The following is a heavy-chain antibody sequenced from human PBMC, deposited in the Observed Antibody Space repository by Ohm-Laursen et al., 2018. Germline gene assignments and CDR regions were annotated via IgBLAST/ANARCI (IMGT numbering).Heavy chain of an antibody. CDR1: GFTFSSYE. Sequence: GSLRLSCAASGFTFSSYEMNWVRQAPGKGLEWVSYISSSGSTIYYADSVKGRFTISRDNAKNSLYLQMNSLRAEDTAVYYCARGDLHDYGDPQGFVYWGQGTLVTVSS. J-gene: IGHJ4*02. CDR3: ARGDLHDYGDPQGFVY. V-gene: IGHV3-48*03. CDR2: ISSSGSTI. D-gene: IGHD4-17*01.